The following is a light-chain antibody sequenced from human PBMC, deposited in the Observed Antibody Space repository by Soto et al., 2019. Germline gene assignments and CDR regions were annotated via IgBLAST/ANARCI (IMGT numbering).Light chain of an antibody. V-gene: IGKV3-11*01. CDR1: QSVSNH. J-gene: IGKJ2*01. CDR2: DAS. Sequence: EIVLTQSPDTLSLSPGERATLSCRASQSVSNHLAWYQQKPGQAPRLLIYDASNRATGIPARFSGSGSGTDFTLTISGLEPEDFAVYYCQQRSNWPPYTFGQGTKLEI. CDR3: QQRSNWPPYT.